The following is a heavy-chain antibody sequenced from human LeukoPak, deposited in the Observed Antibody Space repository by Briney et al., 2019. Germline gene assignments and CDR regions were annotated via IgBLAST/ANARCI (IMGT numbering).Heavy chain of an antibody. CDR1: GGSISSYY. Sequence: PSETLSLTCTVSGGSISSYYWSWIRQPPRKGLEWIGYIYYSGSTNYNPSLKSRVTISVDTSKNQFSLKLSSVTAADTAVYYCARALGGYGGPRDAFDIWGQGTMVTVSS. CDR2: IYYSGST. V-gene: IGHV4-59*01. CDR3: ARALGGYGGPRDAFDI. D-gene: IGHD1-26*01. J-gene: IGHJ3*02.